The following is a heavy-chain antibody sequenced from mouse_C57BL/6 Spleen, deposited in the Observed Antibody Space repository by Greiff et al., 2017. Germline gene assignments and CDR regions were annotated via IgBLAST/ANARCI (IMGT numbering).Heavy chain of an antibody. CDR2: ISYDGSN. Sequence: EVKLMESGPGLVKPSQSLSLTCSVTGYSITSGYYWNWIRQFPGNKLEWMGYISYDGSNNYNPSLKNRISITRDTSKNQFFLKLNSVTTEDTATYYCARDLETTAQATWFAYWGQGTLVTVSA. J-gene: IGHJ3*01. CDR1: GYSITSGYY. V-gene: IGHV3-6*01. CDR3: ARDLETTAQATWFAY. D-gene: IGHD3-2*02.